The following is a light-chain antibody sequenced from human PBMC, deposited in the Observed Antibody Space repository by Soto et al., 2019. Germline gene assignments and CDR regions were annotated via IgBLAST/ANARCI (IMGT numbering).Light chain of an antibody. CDR3: SSNTISSTRV. CDR2: DVS. CDR1: SSDVGDYNY. Sequence: QSVLTQPASVSGSPGQSITISCTGSSSDVGDYNYVSWYQQHPGEAPKLIIYDVSNRPSGVSHRFSGSKSGNTASLTISGLQAEAEADYYCSSNTISSTRVFGGGTKLTVL. J-gene: IGLJ3*02. V-gene: IGLV2-14*01.